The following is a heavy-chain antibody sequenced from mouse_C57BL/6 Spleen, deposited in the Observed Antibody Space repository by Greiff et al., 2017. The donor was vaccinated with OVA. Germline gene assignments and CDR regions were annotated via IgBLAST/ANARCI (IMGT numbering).Heavy chain of an antibody. V-gene: IGHV1-15*01. CDR2: IDPEPGGT. Sequence: QVQLQQSGAELVRPGASVTLSCKASGYTFTDYEMHWVKQTPVHGLEWIGAIDPEPGGTAYNQKFKGQAILPADKSSSTAYMELRSLTSEDSAVYYCTRYYGSSYDYWGQGTTLTVSS. J-gene: IGHJ2*01. D-gene: IGHD1-1*01. CDR3: TRYYGSSYDY. CDR1: GYTFTDYE.